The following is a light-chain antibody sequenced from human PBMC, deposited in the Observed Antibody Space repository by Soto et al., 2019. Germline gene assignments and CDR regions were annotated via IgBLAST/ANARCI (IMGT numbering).Light chain of an antibody. J-gene: IGKJ2*01. CDR3: HQYGSSLGT. CDR2: DAV. CDR1: QSVTGTN. Sequence: EIVLTQSPGTLSLSPGEGATLSCRASQSVTGTNLAWYQQRAGQAPRLLIYDAVRRATGIPDRFSGSGSGTGFTLTISRLEPEDFAVYYCHQYGSSLGTFGQGTKV. V-gene: IGKV3-20*01.